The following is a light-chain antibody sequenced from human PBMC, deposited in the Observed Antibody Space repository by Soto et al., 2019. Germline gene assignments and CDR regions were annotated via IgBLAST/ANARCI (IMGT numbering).Light chain of an antibody. Sequence: QSVLTQPASVSGSPGQSITISCTGTNSDVGSYNLVSWYQQYPGKAPKLLIYEGSERPSGVSHRFSGSKSGNTASLTVSGLQAEDEADYYCCSYGDTFTLEVFGTGTKVTV. CDR1: NSDVGSYNL. J-gene: IGLJ1*01. CDR2: EGS. V-gene: IGLV2-23*01. CDR3: CSYGDTFTLEV.